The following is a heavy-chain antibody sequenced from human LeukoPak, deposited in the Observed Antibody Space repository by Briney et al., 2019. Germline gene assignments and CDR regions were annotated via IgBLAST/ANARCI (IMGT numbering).Heavy chain of an antibody. Sequence: SETLSLTCTVSGDSISGYYWSWIRQPPGKGLEWIGYIYYRGSTNYNPSLQSRVTISIDTSKNQFSLKVSSVTAADTAVYYCARHLKDGYNYLDFEFWGQGTLVTVSS. V-gene: IGHV4-59*08. J-gene: IGHJ4*02. CDR3: ARHLKDGYNYLDFEF. CDR1: GDSISGYY. CDR2: IYYRGST. D-gene: IGHD5-24*01.